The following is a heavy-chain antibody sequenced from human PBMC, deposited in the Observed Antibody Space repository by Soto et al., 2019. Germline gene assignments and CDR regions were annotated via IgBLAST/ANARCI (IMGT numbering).Heavy chain of an antibody. J-gene: IGHJ6*02. D-gene: IGHD3-10*01. V-gene: IGHV3-30*18. CDR3: AKDAWFGELPPTYYYYYGMDV. CDR1: GFTFSSYG. CDR2: ISYDGSNK. Sequence: GGSLRLSCAASGFTFSSYGMHWVRQAPGKGLEWVAVISYDGSNKYYADSVKGRFTISRDNSKSTLYLQMNSLRAEDTAVYYCAKDAWFGELPPTYYYYYGMDVWGQGTTVTVS.